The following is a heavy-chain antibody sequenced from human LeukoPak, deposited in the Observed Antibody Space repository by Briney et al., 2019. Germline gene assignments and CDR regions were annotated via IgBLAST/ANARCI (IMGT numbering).Heavy chain of an antibody. CDR3: ARATVLLWFGERYYFDY. CDR1: GFTFSSYS. J-gene: IGHJ4*02. V-gene: IGHV3-21*01. CDR2: ISSSSSYI. D-gene: IGHD3-10*01. Sequence: PGGSLRLSCAASGFTFSSYSMNWVRQAPGKGLEWVSSISSSSSYIYYADSVKGRFTISRDNAKNSLYLQMNSLRVEDTAVYYCARATVLLWFGERYYFDYWGQGTLVTVSS.